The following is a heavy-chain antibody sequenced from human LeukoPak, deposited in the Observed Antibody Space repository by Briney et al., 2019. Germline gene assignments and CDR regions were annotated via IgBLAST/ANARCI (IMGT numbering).Heavy chain of an antibody. D-gene: IGHD2-15*01. V-gene: IGHV3-53*01. J-gene: IGHJ4*02. CDR2: IYSGGST. CDR3: ARGVVVPGFDY. CDR1: GFTVSSNY. Sequence: GGSLRLSCAASGFTVSSNYMSWVRQAPGKGLEWVSVIYSGGSTYYADSVKGRFTISRDNSKNTLYLQINSQRAEDTAVYYCARGVVVPGFDYWGQGTLVTVSS.